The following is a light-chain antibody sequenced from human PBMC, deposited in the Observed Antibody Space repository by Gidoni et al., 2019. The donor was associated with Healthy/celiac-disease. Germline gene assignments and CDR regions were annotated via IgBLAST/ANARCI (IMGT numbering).Light chain of an antibody. CDR2: DTN. Sequence: QSVLTQPPSVSAAPGQKVTISCSGSSSNIGNNYVSWYQQLPGTAPKLLIYDTNKRPSGIPDRFSGSKSGTSATLGITGLQTGDEADYYCGTWDSSLSAGPVVFGGGTKLTVL. J-gene: IGLJ2*01. V-gene: IGLV1-51*01. CDR3: GTWDSSLSAGPVV. CDR1: SSNIGNNY.